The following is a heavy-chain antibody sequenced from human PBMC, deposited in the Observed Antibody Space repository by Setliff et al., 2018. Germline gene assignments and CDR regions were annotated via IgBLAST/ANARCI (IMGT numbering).Heavy chain of an antibody. V-gene: IGHV1-18*01. J-gene: IGHJ4*02. CDR1: GYTFTNYG. D-gene: IGHD3-10*01. Sequence: ASVKVSCKASGYTFTNYGITWVRQAPGQGLEWMAWISAYDGNTKYTLKLQGRVTLTTDTPTTTAYMDLRGLRSDDTAVYYCTTVGLRGPFGWGQGTLVTVSS. CDR3: TTVGLRGPFG. CDR2: ISAYDGNT.